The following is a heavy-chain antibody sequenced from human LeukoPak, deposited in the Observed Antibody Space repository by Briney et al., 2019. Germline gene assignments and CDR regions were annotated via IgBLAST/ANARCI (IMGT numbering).Heavy chain of an antibody. CDR2: ISAYNGNT. CDR1: GYTFTSYG. V-gene: IGHV1-18*01. D-gene: IGHD3-10*01. CDR3: ARDGGGFGELPFDY. Sequence: ASVKVSCEASGYTFTSYGISWVRQAPGQGLEWMGWISAYNGNTNYAQKLQGRVTMTTDTSTSTAYMELRSLRSDDTAVYYCARDGGGFGELPFDYWGQGTLVTVSS. J-gene: IGHJ4*02.